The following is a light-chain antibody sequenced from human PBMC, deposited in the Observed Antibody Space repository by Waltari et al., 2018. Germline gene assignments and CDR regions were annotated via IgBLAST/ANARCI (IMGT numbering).Light chain of an antibody. J-gene: IGKJ2*01. CDR3: QQYYTSPQT. CDR2: WAS. V-gene: IGKV4-1*01. CDR1: QSVLYRSNKQNY. Sequence: DVVMTQSPDSLAVSLGERATINCKSSQSVLYRSNKQNYLAWFQKKPGQPPKLLIYWASTRESGVPDRFSGSGSGTDFTLTISSLQAEDVAVYYCQQYYTSPQTFGQGTKLEIK.